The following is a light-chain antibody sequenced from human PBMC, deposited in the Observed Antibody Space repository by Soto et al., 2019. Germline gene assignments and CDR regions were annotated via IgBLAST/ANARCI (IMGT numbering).Light chain of an antibody. J-gene: IGKJ1*01. CDR1: QSISSW. Sequence: DIQMTQSPSTLSASVGDRVTITCRASQSISSWLAWYQQKPGTAPKLLIYKASSLESGVPSRFSGSGSGTEFTLTISSLQPDDFATYYGQQYKSYSPSTFGQGTKVEIK. CDR2: KAS. V-gene: IGKV1-5*03. CDR3: QQYKSYSPST.